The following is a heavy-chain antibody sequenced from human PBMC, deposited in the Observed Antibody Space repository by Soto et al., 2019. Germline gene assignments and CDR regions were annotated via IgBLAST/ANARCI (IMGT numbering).Heavy chain of an antibody. CDR3: ARRPTLFVRYFDL. CDR2: IYPGDSNT. J-gene: IGHJ2*01. V-gene: IGHV5-51*01. D-gene: IGHD6-6*01. CDR1: GYSFTSYW. Sequence: PGASLKISCQGSGYSFTSYWIGWVRQMPGKGLEWMGIIYPGDSNTRYSPSFQGQVTISADKSISTAYLQWSSLKASDTAMYYCARRPTLFVRYFDLWGRGTLVTVSS.